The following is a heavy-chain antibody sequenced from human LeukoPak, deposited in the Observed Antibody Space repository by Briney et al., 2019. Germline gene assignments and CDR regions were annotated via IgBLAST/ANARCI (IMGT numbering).Heavy chain of an antibody. CDR3: AKDQFSNKEGRWLQRDHDAFDI. J-gene: IGHJ3*02. D-gene: IGHD5-24*01. V-gene: IGHV3-30*18. CDR2: ISYDGSNK. CDR1: GFTFSSYG. Sequence: GGSLRLSCAASGFTFSSYGMHWVRQAPGKGLEWVAVISYDGSNKYYADSVKGRFTISRDNSKNTLYLQMNSLRAEDTAVYYCAKDQFSNKEGRWLQRDHDAFDIWGQGTMVTVSS.